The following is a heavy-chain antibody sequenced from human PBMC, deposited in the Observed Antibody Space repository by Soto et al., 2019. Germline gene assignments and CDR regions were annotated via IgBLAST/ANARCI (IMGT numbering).Heavy chain of an antibody. D-gene: IGHD6-13*01. J-gene: IGHJ6*03. Sequence: AASVKVCCKASGYTFTSYDINWVRQATGQGLEWMGWMNPNSGNTGYAQKFQGRVTMTRNTSISTAYMELSSLRSEDTAVYYCARGHLGGQQLPQRPRYYYYYYMDVWGKGTTVTVSS. CDR2: MNPNSGNT. V-gene: IGHV1-8*01. CDR3: ARGHLGGQQLPQRPRYYYYYYMDV. CDR1: GYTFTSYD.